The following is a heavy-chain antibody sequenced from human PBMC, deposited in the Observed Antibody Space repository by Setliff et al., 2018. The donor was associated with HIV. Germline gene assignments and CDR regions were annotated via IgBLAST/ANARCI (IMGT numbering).Heavy chain of an antibody. Sequence: PGGSLRLSCAASGFTFSRSAVHWVRQAPGKGLEWVAVMSGDANSQYYADSVRGRFTISRDNSKNTLYLQMNSLRAEDTAVYYCAKGTYSYDSSGPDYWGQGTLVTVSS. CDR2: MSGDANSQ. CDR1: GFTFSRSA. J-gene: IGHJ4*02. D-gene: IGHD3-22*01. CDR3: AKGTYSYDSSGPDY. V-gene: IGHV3-30*07.